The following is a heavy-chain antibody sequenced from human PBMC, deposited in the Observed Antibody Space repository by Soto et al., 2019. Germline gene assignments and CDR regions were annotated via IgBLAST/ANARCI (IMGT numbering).Heavy chain of an antibody. V-gene: IGHV3-30-3*01. CDR1: GFTFSSYA. Sequence: QVQLVESGGGVVQPGRSLRLSCAASGFTFSSYAMHWVRQAPGKGLEWVAVISYDGSNKYYADSVKGRFTISRDNSKNPLYLQMNSLRAEDTAVYYCARDKRGGWFGESFDYWGQGTLVTVSS. J-gene: IGHJ4*02. CDR2: ISYDGSNK. CDR3: ARDKRGGWFGESFDY. D-gene: IGHD3-10*01.